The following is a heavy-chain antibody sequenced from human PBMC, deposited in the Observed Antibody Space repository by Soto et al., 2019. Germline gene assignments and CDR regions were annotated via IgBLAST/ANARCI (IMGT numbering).Heavy chain of an antibody. V-gene: IGHV2-5*02. D-gene: IGHD3-16*02. CDR2: IYWDDDK. J-gene: IGHJ5*02. Sequence: QITLKESGPTLVKPTQTLTLTCTFSGFSLSTSGVGVGWIRQPPGKALEWLALIYWDDDKRYSPSLKSRLTITKDTSKNQVVLTMNNMDPVDTATYYCAHTTLYRNSNNWFDPWGQGTLVTVSS. CDR1: GFSLSTSGVG. CDR3: AHTTLYRNSNNWFDP.